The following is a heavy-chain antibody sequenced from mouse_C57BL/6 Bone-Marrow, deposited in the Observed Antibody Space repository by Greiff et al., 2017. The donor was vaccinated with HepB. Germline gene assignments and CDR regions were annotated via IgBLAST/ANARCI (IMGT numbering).Heavy chain of an antibody. CDR2: INPYNGGT. J-gene: IGHJ3*01. D-gene: IGHD2-3*01. CDR1: GYTFTDYY. Sequence: VQLQQSGPVLVKPGASVKMSCKASGYTFTDYYMNWVKQSHGKSLEWIGVINPYNGGTSYNQKFKGKATLTVDKSSSTAYMELNSLTSEDSAVYYCARGYDGYYARIFAYWGQGTLVTVSA. V-gene: IGHV1-19*01. CDR3: ARGYDGYYARIFAY.